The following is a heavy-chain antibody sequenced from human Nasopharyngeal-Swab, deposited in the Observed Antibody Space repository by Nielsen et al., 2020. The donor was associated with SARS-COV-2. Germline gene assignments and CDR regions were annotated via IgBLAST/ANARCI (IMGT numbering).Heavy chain of an antibody. CDR3: ARGGFSGSYSPYYYYGMDV. CDR2: IYYSGST. D-gene: IGHD3-10*01. V-gene: IGHV4-59*01. Sequence: LRQCPGTGLEWVGYIYYSGSTNYNPSLKSRVTISVDTSKNQFSLKLSSVTAADTAVYYCARGGFSGSYSPYYYYGMDVWGQGTTVTVSS. J-gene: IGHJ6*02.